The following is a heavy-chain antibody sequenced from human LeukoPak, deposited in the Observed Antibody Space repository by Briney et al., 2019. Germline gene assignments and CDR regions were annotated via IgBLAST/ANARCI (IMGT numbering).Heavy chain of an antibody. CDR3: ARSRRRDAFDI. V-gene: IGHV4-34*01. CDR1: GGSFSGYY. Sequence: PSETLSLTCAVYGGSFSGYYWSWIRQPPGKGLEWIGEINHSGSTNYNPSLKSRVTISVDTSKNQFSLKLSSVTAADTAVYYCARSRRRDAFDICGQGTMVTVSS. J-gene: IGHJ3*02. CDR2: INHSGST.